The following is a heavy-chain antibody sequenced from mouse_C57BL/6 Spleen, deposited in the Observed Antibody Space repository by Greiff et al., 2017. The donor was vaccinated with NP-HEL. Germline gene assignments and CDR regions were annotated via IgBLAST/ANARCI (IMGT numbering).Heavy chain of an antibody. D-gene: IGHD2-4*01. CDR2: INPGSGGT. Sequence: QVQLQQSGAELVRPGTSVKVSCTASGYAFTNYLIEWVKQRPGQGLEWIGVINPGSGGTNYNEQFKGKATLTADKSSSTAYMQLSSLTSEDSAVYCWAREGNYDYDGWYFDVWGTGTTVTVSA. J-gene: IGHJ1*03. CDR3: AREGNYDYDGWYFDV. V-gene: IGHV1-54*01. CDR1: GYAFTNYL.